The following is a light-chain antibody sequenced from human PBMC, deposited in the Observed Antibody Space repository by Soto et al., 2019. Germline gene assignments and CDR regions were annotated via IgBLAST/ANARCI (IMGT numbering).Light chain of an antibody. V-gene: IGKV3-15*01. J-gene: IGKJ1*01. CDR2: GAS. CDR1: QSVRSN. CDR3: QQYNDWPPT. Sequence: EIVMPQSPATLSVSPGERATLSCRASQSVRSNLAWYQQKPGQAPRLLIYGASTRATGIPARFSGSGSGTEFTLSIGSLQSEDFAVYYCQQYNDWPPTVGQGTKVDIK.